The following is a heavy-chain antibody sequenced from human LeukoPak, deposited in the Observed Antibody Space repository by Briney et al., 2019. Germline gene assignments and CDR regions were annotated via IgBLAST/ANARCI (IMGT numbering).Heavy chain of an antibody. CDR3: ARDSSGWYHWFDP. Sequence: ASVKVSCKASGGTFSSYAISWVRQAPGQGLEWMGWINAYNGNTNYAQKFQGRVTMTTDTSTSTAYMELRSLRSDDTALYYCARDSSGWYHWFDPWGQGTLVTVSS. D-gene: IGHD6-19*01. CDR1: GGTFSSYA. CDR2: INAYNGNT. V-gene: IGHV1-18*01. J-gene: IGHJ5*02.